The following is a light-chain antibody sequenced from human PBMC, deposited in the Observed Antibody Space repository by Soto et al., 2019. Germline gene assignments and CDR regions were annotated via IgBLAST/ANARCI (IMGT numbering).Light chain of an antibody. CDR2: DAS. CDR1: QSVGDW. Sequence: DIQMTQSPSSLSASVGDRVTITCRASQSVGDWLAWYQQKPGKAPKLLIFDASTLEGVVPSRFSGSGSGTEFTLTISSLQPDDFATYYCQQYNSYWTFGQGTRVQIK. CDR3: QQYNSYWT. V-gene: IGKV1-5*01. J-gene: IGKJ1*01.